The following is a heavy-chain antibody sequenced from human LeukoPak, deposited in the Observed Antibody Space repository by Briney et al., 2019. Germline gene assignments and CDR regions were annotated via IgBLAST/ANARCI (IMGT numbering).Heavy chain of an antibody. J-gene: IGHJ6*03. CDR2: ISYSGST. CDR3: ARMTRSFSYTYIDAYDYYMDV. CDR1: GGSGSSDS. Sequence: PSETLSLTCTVSGGSGSSDSWSWIRQPPGQGLEWIGYISYSGSTSYNPSLKSRVTISVDPSKSQLSLKLRSVTAADTAVYYCARMTRSFSYTYIDAYDYYMDVWGKGTTVIVS. D-gene: IGHD3-9*01. V-gene: IGHV4-59*02.